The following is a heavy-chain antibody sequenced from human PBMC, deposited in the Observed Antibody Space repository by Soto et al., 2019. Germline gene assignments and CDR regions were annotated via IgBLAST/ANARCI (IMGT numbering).Heavy chain of an antibody. CDR2: ISSSSSRI. V-gene: IGHV3-48*04. CDR1: GFSFNTYA. CDR3: ATDPGIAAAGMDY. D-gene: IGHD6-25*01. J-gene: IGHJ4*02. Sequence: EVQLVESGGGLIQPGGSLRLSCAASGFSFNTYAMNWVRQAPGKGLEWISYISSSSSRIYYADSVKGRFTLSRDNAKNSLYLQMNSLRAEDTAVYYCATDPGIAAAGMDYWGQGTLVTVPS.